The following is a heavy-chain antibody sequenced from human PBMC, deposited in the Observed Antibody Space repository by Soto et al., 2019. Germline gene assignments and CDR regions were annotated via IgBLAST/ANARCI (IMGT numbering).Heavy chain of an antibody. J-gene: IGHJ6*02. CDR3: ARVTVGPQLVGGDYYYYGMDV. Sequence: GSLRLSVAASLFTCSSYSMNWVRHAPGKGLEWVSSISSSSSYIYYADSVKGRFTISRDNAKNSLYLQMNSLRAEDTAVYYCARVTVGPQLVGGDYYYYGMDVWGQGTTVTVSS. CDR1: LFTCSSYS. D-gene: IGHD6-13*01. V-gene: IGHV3-21*01. CDR2: ISSSSSYI.